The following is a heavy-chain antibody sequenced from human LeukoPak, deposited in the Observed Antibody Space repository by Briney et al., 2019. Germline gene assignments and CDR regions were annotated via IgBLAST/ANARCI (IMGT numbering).Heavy chain of an antibody. CDR2: INHSGST. Sequence: SETLSLTCAVYGGSFSGYYWSWIRQPPGKGLEWIGEINHSGSTNYNPSLKSRVTISVDTSKNQFSLKLSSVTAADTAVYYCARGNPSGYYYVNYYYYMDVWGKGTTVTISS. J-gene: IGHJ6*03. CDR3: ARGNPSGYYYVNYYYYMDV. D-gene: IGHD3-22*01. CDR1: GGSFSGYY. V-gene: IGHV4-34*01.